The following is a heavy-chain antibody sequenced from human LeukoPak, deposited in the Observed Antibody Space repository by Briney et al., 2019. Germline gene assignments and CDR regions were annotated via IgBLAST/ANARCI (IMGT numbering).Heavy chain of an antibody. Sequence: PGGSLRLSCAASGFTFSSYGMHWVRQAPGKGLEWVACIRYDGSNKYYADSVKGRFTISRDNSKNTLYLQMNSRRAEDTAVYYCAKDLEEYSSPELDYWGQGTLVTVSS. CDR3: AKDLEEYSSPELDY. J-gene: IGHJ4*02. D-gene: IGHD6-6*01. CDR2: IRYDGSNK. V-gene: IGHV3-30*02. CDR1: GFTFSSYG.